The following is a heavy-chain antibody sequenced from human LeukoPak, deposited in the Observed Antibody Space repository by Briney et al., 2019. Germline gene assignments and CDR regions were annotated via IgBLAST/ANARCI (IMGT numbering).Heavy chain of an antibody. V-gene: IGHV3-7*01. CDR3: ARLGGSYYTY. D-gene: IGHD1-26*01. CDR2: IKQDGGEK. Sequence: GVSLRLSCVASGFAISSYWMSWVRQAPGKGLEWVANIKQDGGEKYYVDSVKGRFTISRDNAKNSLFLQMNSLRVEDTAVYYCARLGGSYYTYWGQGTLVTVSS. J-gene: IGHJ4*02. CDR1: GFAISSYW.